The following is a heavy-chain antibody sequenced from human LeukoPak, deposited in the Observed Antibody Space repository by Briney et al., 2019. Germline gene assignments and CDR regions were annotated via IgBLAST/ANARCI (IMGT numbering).Heavy chain of an antibody. D-gene: IGHD5-12*01. J-gene: IGHJ1*01. CDR3: ARRRIPATITGSKLSSRFDT. V-gene: IGHV4-34*01. CDR1: GESFVGYY. Sequence: SSETLSLTCAVYGESFVGYYWTWIRQPPGKGLEWIGEIDYTGSTNYNPSLKSRIKMSVDTSKNQFSVNLNSVTAADTAFYYCARRRIPATITGSKLSSRFDTWGQGTLVTVSS. CDR2: IDYTGST.